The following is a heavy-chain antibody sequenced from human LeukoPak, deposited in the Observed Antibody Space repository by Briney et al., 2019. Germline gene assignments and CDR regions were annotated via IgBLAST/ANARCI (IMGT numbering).Heavy chain of an antibody. D-gene: IGHD3-10*01. J-gene: IGHJ4*02. CDR2: IYYSGST. Sequence: PSETLSLTCTVSGGSTSSGGYYWSWIRQHPGKGLEWIGYIYYSGSTYYNPSLKSRVTISVDTSKNQFSLKLSSVTAADTAVYYCARAQGGWFGEFHFDYWGQGTLVTVSS. V-gene: IGHV4-31*03. CDR1: GGSTSSGGYY. CDR3: ARAQGGWFGEFHFDY.